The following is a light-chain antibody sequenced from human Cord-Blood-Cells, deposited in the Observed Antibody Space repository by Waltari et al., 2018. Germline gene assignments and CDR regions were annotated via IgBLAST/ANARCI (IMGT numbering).Light chain of an antibody. V-gene: IGKV3-11*01. J-gene: IGKJ5*01. CDR1: QSVSSY. CDR3: QQRSNWPPVT. Sequence: EIVLTQSPATLSLSPGERATISCRASQSVSSYLAWYQQKPGQAPRLLIDDASNRATSIPARCSGSGSATDFTLTISSLEPEDFAVYYCQQRSNWPPVTFGQGTRLEIK. CDR2: DAS.